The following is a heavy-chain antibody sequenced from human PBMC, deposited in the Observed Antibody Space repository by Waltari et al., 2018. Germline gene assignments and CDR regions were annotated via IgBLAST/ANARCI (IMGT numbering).Heavy chain of an antibody. CDR3: ARDMGIYTNYAAY. CDR1: GFTFRRHW. Sequence: EVQLVESGGGLVQPGGSLRLPWVASGFTFRRHWIRWLRQAPGKGLEWVANINEDESETFYADSVKGRFTISRDNAKNSLYLQMNSLRVEDTAYYYCARDMGIYTNYAAYWGQGTLVTVSS. CDR2: INEDESET. J-gene: IGHJ4*02. D-gene: IGHD4-4*01. V-gene: IGHV3-7*01.